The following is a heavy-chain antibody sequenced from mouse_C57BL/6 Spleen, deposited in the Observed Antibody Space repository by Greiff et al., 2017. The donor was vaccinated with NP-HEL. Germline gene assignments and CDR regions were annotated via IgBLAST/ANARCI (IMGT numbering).Heavy chain of an antibody. J-gene: IGHJ3*01. Sequence: QVQLQQSGAELVRPGSSVKLSCKASGYTFTSYWMDWVKQRPGQGLEWIGNIYPSDSETHYNQKFKDKATLTVDKSSSTAYMQLSSLTSEDSAVYYCARTAQATPFAYWGQGTLVTVSA. CDR3: ARTAQATPFAY. D-gene: IGHD3-2*02. CDR2: IYPSDSET. V-gene: IGHV1-61*01. CDR1: GYTFTSYW.